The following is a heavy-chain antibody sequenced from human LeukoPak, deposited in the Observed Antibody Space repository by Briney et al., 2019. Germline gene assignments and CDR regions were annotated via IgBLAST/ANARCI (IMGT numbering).Heavy chain of an antibody. CDR3: ARGSQLLWFGELSNFIDY. CDR2: IWYDGSNK. V-gene: IGHV3-33*01. D-gene: IGHD3-10*01. J-gene: IGHJ4*02. Sequence: GGSLRLSCAASGFTFSSYGMHWVRQAPGKGLEWVAVIWYDGSNKYYADSVKGRFTISRDNSKNTLYLQMNSLRAEDTAVYYCARGSQLLWFGELSNFIDYWGQGTLVTVSS. CDR1: GFTFSSYG.